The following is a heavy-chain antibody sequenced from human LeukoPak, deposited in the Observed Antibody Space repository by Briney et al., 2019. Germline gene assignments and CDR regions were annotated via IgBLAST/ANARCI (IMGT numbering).Heavy chain of an antibody. Sequence: GGSLRLSCAASGYTFSSYAMNWVRQAPGKGLEWVSAISGSGGSTYYADSVKGRFTISRDNSKNTLYLQMNSLRAEDTAVYYCGKGGRYSSGWYDYRGQGTLVTVSS. CDR1: GYTFSSYA. V-gene: IGHV3-23*01. CDR3: GKGGRYSSGWYDY. D-gene: IGHD6-13*01. J-gene: IGHJ4*02. CDR2: ISGSGGST.